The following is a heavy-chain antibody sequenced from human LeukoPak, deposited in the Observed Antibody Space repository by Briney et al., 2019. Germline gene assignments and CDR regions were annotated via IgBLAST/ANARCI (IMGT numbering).Heavy chain of an antibody. J-gene: IGHJ4*02. V-gene: IGHV4-59*12. CDR1: GGSISDYH. CDR3: ARLEVGATAFFDY. D-gene: IGHD1-26*01. Sequence: SETLSLTCAVSGGSISDYHWGWIRQPPGKGLEWIGYIYYIGSPTYNPSLKSRVTMSVDTSKNQFSLKLSSVTAADTAVYYCARLEVGATAFFDYWGQGTLVTVSS. CDR2: IYYIGSP.